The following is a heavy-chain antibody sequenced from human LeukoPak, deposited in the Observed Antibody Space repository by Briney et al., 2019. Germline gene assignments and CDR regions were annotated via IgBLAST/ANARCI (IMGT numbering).Heavy chain of an antibody. CDR1: GFTFSSYS. Sequence: GGSLRLSCAASGFTFSSYSMNWVRQAPGKGLEWVSSISSSSSYIYYAYSVKGRFTISRDYGKNSLYLQMNSLRAEDTALYYCARDVYCSGGSCYPLPDYWGQGTLVTVSS. CDR3: ARDVYCSGGSCYPLPDY. CDR2: ISSSSSYI. V-gene: IGHV3-21*01. J-gene: IGHJ4*02. D-gene: IGHD2-15*01.